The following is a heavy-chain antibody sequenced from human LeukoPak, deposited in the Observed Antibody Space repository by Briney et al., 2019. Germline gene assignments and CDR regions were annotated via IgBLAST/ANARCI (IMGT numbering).Heavy chain of an antibody. D-gene: IGHD1-26*01. CDR3: ARDHMRSGSYDEPVAFDI. V-gene: IGHV1-18*01. CDR2: ISAYNGNT. J-gene: IGHJ3*02. CDR1: GYTFTSYG. Sequence: ASVKVSCKASGYTFTSYGISWVRQAPGQGLEWMGWISAYNGNTNYAQKLQGRVTMTTDTSTSTAYMELRSLRSDDTAVYYCARDHMRSGSYDEPVAFDIWGQGTMVTVSS.